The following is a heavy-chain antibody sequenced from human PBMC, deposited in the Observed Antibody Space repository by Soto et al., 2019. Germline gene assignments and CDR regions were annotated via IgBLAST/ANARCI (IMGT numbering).Heavy chain of an antibody. CDR1: GYTFTSYG. J-gene: IGHJ4*02. CDR3: ARDWFGIDY. D-gene: IGHD3-16*01. V-gene: IGHV1-18*01. Sequence: QVQLVQSGAEVKKTGASVKVSCKASGYTFTSYGISWVRQAPGQGLEWIGWINPYNGNTNYAQKLQGRVTMTTDTSTNTAYMELRSRRSDDTAVYYCARDWFGIDYWGQGTLVTVSS. CDR2: INPYNGNT.